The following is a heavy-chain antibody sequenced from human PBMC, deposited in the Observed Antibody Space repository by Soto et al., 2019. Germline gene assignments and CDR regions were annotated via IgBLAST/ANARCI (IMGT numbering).Heavy chain of an antibody. V-gene: IGHV4-34*01. CDR3: ARGSHDILTGYFGSVRSTMDV. D-gene: IGHD3-9*01. CDR2: INHSGST. Sequence: SETLSLTCAVYGGSFSGYYWSWIRQPPGKGLEWIGEINHSGSTNYNPSLKSRVTISVDTSKNQFSLKLSSVTAADTAVYYCARGSHDILTGYFGSVRSTMDVWGQGTTVTVSS. J-gene: IGHJ6*02. CDR1: GGSFSGYY.